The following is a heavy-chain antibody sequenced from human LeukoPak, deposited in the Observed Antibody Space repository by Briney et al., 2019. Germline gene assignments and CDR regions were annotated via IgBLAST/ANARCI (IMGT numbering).Heavy chain of an antibody. CDR1: GDSVSSNNGA. Sequence: SQTLSVTCAISGDSVSSNNGAWNWVRQSPSRGLEWLGRTYYRSKWYYDYAVSLKGRITINPDTSNNQFSLQLNSVTPEDTAVYYCTRDEGNTGWYTFDYWGQGTLVTVSS. CDR3: TRDEGNTGWYTFDY. V-gene: IGHV6-1*01. CDR2: TYYRSKWYY. J-gene: IGHJ4*02. D-gene: IGHD6-19*01.